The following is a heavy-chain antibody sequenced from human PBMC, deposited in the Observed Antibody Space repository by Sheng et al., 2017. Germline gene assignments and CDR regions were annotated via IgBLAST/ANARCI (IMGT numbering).Heavy chain of an antibody. D-gene: IGHD3-3*01. J-gene: IGHJ6*03. CDR1: GYTFTSYD. CDR3: ARGFSDFWSGYYIYYYYYMDV. Sequence: QVQLVQSGAEVKKPGASVKVSCKASGYTFTSYDINWVRQATGQGLEWMGWMNPNSGNTGYAQKFQGRVTITRNTSISTAYMELSSLRSEDTAVYYCARGFSDFWSGYYIYYYYYMDVWGQGTTVTVSS. CDR2: MNPNSGNT. V-gene: IGHV1-8*03.